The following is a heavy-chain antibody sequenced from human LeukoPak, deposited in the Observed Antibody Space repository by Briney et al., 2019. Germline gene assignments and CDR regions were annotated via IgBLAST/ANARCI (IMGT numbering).Heavy chain of an antibody. Sequence: SETLSLTCTVSGGSISSYYWSWIRQPPGKGLEWIGYIYYSGSTNYNPSLKGRVTISVDTSKNQFSRKLSSVTAADTAVYYCGGGYSYGYVDYWGQGTLVTVSS. CDR1: GGSISSYY. V-gene: IGHV4-59*01. CDR2: IYYSGST. D-gene: IGHD5-18*01. CDR3: GGGYSYGYVDY. J-gene: IGHJ4*02.